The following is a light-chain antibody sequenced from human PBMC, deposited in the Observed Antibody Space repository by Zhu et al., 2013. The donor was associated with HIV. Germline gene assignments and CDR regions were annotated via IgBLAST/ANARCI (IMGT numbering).Light chain of an antibody. CDR2: DAF. V-gene: IGKV3-20*01. Sequence: EIVLTQSPGTLSLSPGERATLSCRASQSVSNNFLAWYQHKPGQAPRLLIFDAFNRAAGIPGRFSASGSGTDFSLTISSLQSEDFAVYYCQQYDKWPLTFGGGTKVEI. CDR1: QSVSNNF. CDR3: QQYDKWPLT. J-gene: IGKJ4*01.